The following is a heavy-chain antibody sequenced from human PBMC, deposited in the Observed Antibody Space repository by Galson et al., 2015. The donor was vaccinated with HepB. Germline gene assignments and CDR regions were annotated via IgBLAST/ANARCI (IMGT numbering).Heavy chain of an antibody. Sequence: SLRLSCAASGFTFTDYYMSWIRQAPGKGLEWVSYIDNNYSSANYADSVRGRFTMSRDNAKNSVFLQMNSLRGDDTAVYYCARVSAKTVAGRIYVPYWYFDLWGRGTLVTVSS. CDR3: ARVSAKTVAGRIYVPYWYFDL. J-gene: IGHJ2*01. D-gene: IGHD6-19*01. CDR1: GFTFTDYY. V-gene: IGHV3-11*06. CDR2: IDNNYSSA.